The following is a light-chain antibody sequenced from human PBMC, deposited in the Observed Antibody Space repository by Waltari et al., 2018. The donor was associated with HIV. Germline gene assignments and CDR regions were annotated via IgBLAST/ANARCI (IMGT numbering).Light chain of an antibody. CDR2: GAS. J-gene: IGLJ3*02. V-gene: IGLV2-14*01. Sequence: QSALTQPASVSGSPGQSISIPCTGPTSAISSATSVSWYRPRPGEAPKLLIYGASHRPSGVSHRFSASTFGNTASLTISGLQTDDEGDYYCSSYTTSDSVVFGGGTRLTVL. CDR1: TSAISSATS. CDR3: SSYTTSDSVV.